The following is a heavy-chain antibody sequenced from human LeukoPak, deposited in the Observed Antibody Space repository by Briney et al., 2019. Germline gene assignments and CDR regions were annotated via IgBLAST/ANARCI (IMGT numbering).Heavy chain of an antibody. CDR3: ATSRTFDY. J-gene: IGHJ4*02. V-gene: IGHV3-74*01. CDR1: GFTFSSYW. Sequence: GGSLRLSCAASGFTFSSYWMHWVRQAAGKGLMWVSHINSDGSSTNYADSVKGRFTISRDNAKNTLFLQMNSLRAEDTAVYYCATSRTFDYWGQGTLVTVSS. CDR2: INSDGSST.